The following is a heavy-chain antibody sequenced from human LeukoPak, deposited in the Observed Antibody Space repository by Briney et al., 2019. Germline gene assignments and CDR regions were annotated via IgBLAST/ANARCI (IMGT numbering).Heavy chain of an antibody. Sequence: ASVKVSCKASGYTFTSYYMHWVRQAPGQGLEWMGIINPSGGSTSYAQKFQGRVTMTGDMPTSTVYMELSSLRSEDTAVYYCARVPKDTAMDNPNFDYWGQGTLVTVSS. J-gene: IGHJ4*02. V-gene: IGHV1-46*01. CDR3: ARVPKDTAMDNPNFDY. D-gene: IGHD5-18*01. CDR2: INPSGGST. CDR1: GYTFTSYY.